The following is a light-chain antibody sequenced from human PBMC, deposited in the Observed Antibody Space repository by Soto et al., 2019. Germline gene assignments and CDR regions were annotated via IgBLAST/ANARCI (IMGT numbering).Light chain of an antibody. CDR3: QQYENLPT. V-gene: IGKV1-33*01. CDR1: QNINNN. J-gene: IGKJ5*01. Sequence: DIQMTQSPSSLSASVGDRVTITFQASQNINNNLNWSQQKPGGAPKLLIYDASNLEAGVPSRFRGSESGTDFTFTISRLQPEDIATYYCQQYENLPTFGQGTRLEIK. CDR2: DAS.